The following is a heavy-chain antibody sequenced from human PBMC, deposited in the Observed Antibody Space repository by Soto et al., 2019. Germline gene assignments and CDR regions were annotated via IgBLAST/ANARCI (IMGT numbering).Heavy chain of an antibody. D-gene: IGHD6-19*01. CDR1: GFTFSSYE. V-gene: IGHV3-48*03. Sequence: HPGGSLRLSCAASGFTFSSYEMNWVRQAPGKGLEWVSYISSSGSTIYYADSVKGRFTISRDNAKNSLYLQMNSLRAEDTAVYYCARDPLYSSGWYLDYWGQGTLVTVS. CDR2: ISSSGSTI. CDR3: ARDPLYSSGWYLDY. J-gene: IGHJ4*02.